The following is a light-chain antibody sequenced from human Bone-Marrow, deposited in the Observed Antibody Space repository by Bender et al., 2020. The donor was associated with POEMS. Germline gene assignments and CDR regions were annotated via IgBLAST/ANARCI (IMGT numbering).Light chain of an antibody. CDR1: SSDVGGYNF. CDR3: ISYTSSSTLFYV. V-gene: IGLV2-14*01. CDR2: DVT. Sequence: QSALTQPRSVSGSPGQSVTISCTGTSSDVGGYNFVSWYRQRPGKAPQLIIFDVTKRPSGVANRFSGSKSGNTASLTISGLQAEDEADYYCISYTSSSTLFYVFGTGTKLTV. J-gene: IGLJ1*01.